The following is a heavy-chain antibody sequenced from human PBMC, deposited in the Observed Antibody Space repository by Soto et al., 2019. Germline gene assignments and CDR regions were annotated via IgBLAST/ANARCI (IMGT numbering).Heavy chain of an antibody. Sequence: VASVKVSCKASGYTFTIYDINWVRQATGQGLEWMGWMNPSSGNTGYAQKFQGRVTMTRNTSISTAYMELSSLRSEDTAVYYCATTPLYGSGGSCYSHCCDPWGQGRLVAISS. J-gene: IGHJ5*02. V-gene: IGHV1-8*01. D-gene: IGHD2-15*01. CDR1: GYTFTIYD. CDR2: MNPSSGNT. CDR3: ATTPLYGSGGSCYSHCCDP.